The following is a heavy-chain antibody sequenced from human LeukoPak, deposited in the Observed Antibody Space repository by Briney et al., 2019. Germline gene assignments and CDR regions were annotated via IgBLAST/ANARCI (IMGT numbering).Heavy chain of an antibody. Sequence: SQTLSLTCALSGDSVSSNSAAWNWIRQSPSRGLEWLGRTYYKSKCYNDYAVSVKSRITINPDTSKNEFSLHLNSVTPEDTAVYYCARATLKYSSSPLDYWGQGTLVTVSS. V-gene: IGHV6-1*01. CDR2: TYYKSKCYN. D-gene: IGHD6-6*01. J-gene: IGHJ4*02. CDR3: ARATLKYSSSPLDY. CDR1: GDSVSSNSAA.